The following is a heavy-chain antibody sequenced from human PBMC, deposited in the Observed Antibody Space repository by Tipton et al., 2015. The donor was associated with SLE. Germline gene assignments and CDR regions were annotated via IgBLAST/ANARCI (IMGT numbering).Heavy chain of an antibody. CDR1: GGSISSYY. Sequence: TLSLTCTVSGGSISSYYWSWIRQPPGKGLEWIGSIYYSGSTYYNPSLKSRVTISVDTSKNQFSLKLSSVTAADTAVYYCARDGSRYYFDYWGQGTLVTVSS. CDR3: ARDGSRYYFDY. J-gene: IGHJ4*02. V-gene: IGHV4-39*07. CDR2: IYYSGST.